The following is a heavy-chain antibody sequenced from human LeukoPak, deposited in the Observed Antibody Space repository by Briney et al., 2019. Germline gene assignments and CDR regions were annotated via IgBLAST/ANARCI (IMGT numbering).Heavy chain of an antibody. Sequence: PSETLSLTCTVSGGSISSSSYYWGWIRQPPGKGLEWIGSIYYSGSTYYNPSLKSRVTISVDTSKNQFSLKLSSVTAADTAVYYCARSRASPVLWFGEIPGYYFDYWGQGTLVTVSS. V-gene: IGHV4-39*01. J-gene: IGHJ4*02. CDR2: IYYSGST. D-gene: IGHD3-10*01. CDR1: GGSISSSSYY. CDR3: ARSRASPVLWFGEIPGYYFDY.